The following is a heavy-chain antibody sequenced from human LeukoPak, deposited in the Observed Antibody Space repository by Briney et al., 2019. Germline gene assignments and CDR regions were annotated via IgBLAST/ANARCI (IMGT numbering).Heavy chain of an antibody. J-gene: IGHJ4*02. D-gene: IGHD3-22*01. CDR3: ASSVTNYDSSGYYNN. V-gene: IGHV3-53*01. CDR1: GFTVSSNY. CDR2: IYSGGST. Sequence: PGGSLRLSCAASGFTVSSNYMSWVRQAPGKGLEWVSVIYSGGSTYYADSVKGRFTISRDNSKSTLYLQMNSLRAEDTAVYYCASSVTNYDSSGYYNNWGQGTLVTVSS.